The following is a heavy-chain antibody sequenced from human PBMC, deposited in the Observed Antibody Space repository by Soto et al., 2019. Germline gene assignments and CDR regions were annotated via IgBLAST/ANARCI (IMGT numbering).Heavy chain of an antibody. D-gene: IGHD3-22*01. Sequence: AASVKVSCKASGGTFSSYAISWVRQAPGQGLEWMGGIIPIFGTANYAQKFQGRVTITADESTSTAYMELSSLRSEDTAVYYCARDKAQGGYCFYWGQGTLVTGSS. CDR1: GGTFSSYA. CDR3: ARDKAQGGYCFY. V-gene: IGHV1-69*13. CDR2: IIPIFGTA. J-gene: IGHJ4*02.